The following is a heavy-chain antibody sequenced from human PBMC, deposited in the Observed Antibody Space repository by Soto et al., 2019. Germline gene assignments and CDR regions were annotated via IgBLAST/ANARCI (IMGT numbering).Heavy chain of an antibody. V-gene: IGHV1-18*01. CDR2: ISAYNTNT. CDR3: ARDTPPTDY. Sequence: QVQLVQSGAEVKKPGASVKVSCKTSGYTFTSYHISWVRQAPGQGLEWMGWISAYNTNTNYAQKFQGRVTMTTDTLTSTAYMELRILRSDDTAVYYCARDTPPTDYWGQGTLGTVSS. J-gene: IGHJ4*02. CDR1: GYTFTSYH.